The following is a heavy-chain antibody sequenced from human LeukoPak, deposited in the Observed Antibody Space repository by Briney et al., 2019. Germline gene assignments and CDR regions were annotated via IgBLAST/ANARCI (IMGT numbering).Heavy chain of an antibody. CDR2: ISSSSSYI. CDR3: ARDAYYYDSSGYYYIFDY. CDR1: GFTFSSYI. V-gene: IGHV3-21*01. J-gene: IGHJ4*02. D-gene: IGHD3-22*01. Sequence: GGSLRLSCAASGFTFSSYIMNWVRQAPGKGLEWVSSISSSSSYIYYADSVKGRFTISRDNAKNSLYLQMNSLRAEDTAVYYCARDAYYYDSSGYYYIFDYWGQGTLVTVSS.